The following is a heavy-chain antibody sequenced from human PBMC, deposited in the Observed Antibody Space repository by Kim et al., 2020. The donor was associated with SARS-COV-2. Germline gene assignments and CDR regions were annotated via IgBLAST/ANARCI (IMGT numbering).Heavy chain of an antibody. CDR3: ARDRWGYDGFDY. CDR2: IYSGGTT. D-gene: IGHD5-12*01. J-gene: IGHJ4*02. Sequence: GGSLRLSCEASGFTVSSNYMSWVRQAPGRGLEWVSVIYSGGTTYYADSVKGRFTISRDNSKNTLYLQMNSLRAEDTAVYYCARDRWGYDGFDYWGQGTLVTVSS. V-gene: IGHV3-53*01. CDR1: GFTVSSNY.